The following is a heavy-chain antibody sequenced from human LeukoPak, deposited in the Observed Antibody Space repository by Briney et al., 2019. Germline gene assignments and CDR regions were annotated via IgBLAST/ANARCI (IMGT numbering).Heavy chain of an antibody. V-gene: IGHV3-23*01. CDR1: GFTLSSYA. CDR2: ISGSGGST. J-gene: IGHJ4*02. D-gene: IGHD3-9*01. Sequence: GGSLRLSCAASGFTLSSYAMSWVRQAPGKGLEWVSAISGSGGSTYYADSVKGRFTISRDNSKNTLYLQMNSLRAEDTAVYYCAKHNILTGYHLDFDYWGQGTLVTVSS. CDR3: AKHNILTGYHLDFDY.